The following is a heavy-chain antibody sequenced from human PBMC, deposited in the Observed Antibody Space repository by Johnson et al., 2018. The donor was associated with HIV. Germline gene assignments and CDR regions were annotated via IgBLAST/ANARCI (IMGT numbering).Heavy chain of an antibody. V-gene: IGHV3-23*04. J-gene: IGHJ3*02. Sequence: VQLVESGGGLVKPGGSLRLSCAASGFTFSSYAMSWVRQAPGKGLEWVSAISGSGGSTSYADSVRGRFTISRDNAKNSLYLQMNSLRAEDTALYYCTRARYSSSWYNGDAFDIWGQGTMVTVSS. D-gene: IGHD6-13*01. CDR1: GFTFSSYA. CDR2: ISGSGGST. CDR3: TRARYSSSWYNGDAFDI.